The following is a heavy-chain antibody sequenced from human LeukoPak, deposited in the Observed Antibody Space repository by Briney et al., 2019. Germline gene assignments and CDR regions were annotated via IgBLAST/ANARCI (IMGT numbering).Heavy chain of an antibody. J-gene: IGHJ4*02. CDR2: INAGNGNT. CDR1: GYTFTSYA. D-gene: IGHD6-19*01. CDR3: ARVGGSGWYYFDY. V-gene: IGHV1-3*01. Sequence: ASVKVSCTASGYTFTSYAMHWVRQAPGQRLEWMGWINAGNGNTKYSQKFQGRVTITRDTSASTAYMELSSLRSEDTAVYYCARVGGSGWYYFDYWGQGTLVTVSS.